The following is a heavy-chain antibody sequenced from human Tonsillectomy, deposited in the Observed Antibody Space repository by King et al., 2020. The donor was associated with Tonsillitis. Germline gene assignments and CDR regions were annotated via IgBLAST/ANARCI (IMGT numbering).Heavy chain of an antibody. Sequence: QLVQSGGGLVKPGGSLRLSCAASGFTFSSYNTNWVRQAPGKGLEWVSSISYSSSYIYYADSVKGRFTISRDNAKNSLYLQTNSLRAEDTAVYYCARGVLSTSWGMDVWGQGTTVTVSS. D-gene: IGHD2-2*01. CDR1: GFTFSSYN. CDR2: ISYSSSYI. CDR3: ARGVLSTSWGMDV. J-gene: IGHJ6*02. V-gene: IGHV3-21*01.